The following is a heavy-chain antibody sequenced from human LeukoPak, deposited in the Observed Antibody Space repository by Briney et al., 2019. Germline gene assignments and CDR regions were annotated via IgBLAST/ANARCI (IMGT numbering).Heavy chain of an antibody. J-gene: IGHJ4*02. CDR3: AKSEIQLWLRGYFDY. V-gene: IGHV3-53*05. Sequence: PGGSLRLSCAASGFTVSSNYMSWVRQAPGKGLEWVSVIYSGGSTYYADSVKGRFTISRDNAKNSLYLQMNSLRAEDTALYYCAKSEIQLWLRGYFDYWGQGTLVTVSS. CDR1: GFTVSSNY. D-gene: IGHD5-18*01. CDR2: IYSGGST.